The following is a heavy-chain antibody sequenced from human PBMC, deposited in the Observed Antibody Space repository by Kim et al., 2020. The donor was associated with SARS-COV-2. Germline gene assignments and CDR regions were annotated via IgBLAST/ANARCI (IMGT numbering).Heavy chain of an antibody. J-gene: IGHJ6*02. CDR1: GYSFTSYW. CDR2: IYPGDSDT. CDR3: ARHPDSSSQWGHYYYYGMDV. D-gene: IGHD6-13*01. Sequence: GESLKISCKGSGYSFTSYWIGWVRQMPGKGLEWMGIIYPGDSDTRYSPSFQGQVTISADKSISTAYLQWSSLKASDTAMYYCARHPDSSSQWGHYYYYGMDVWGQGTTVTVSS. V-gene: IGHV5-51*01.